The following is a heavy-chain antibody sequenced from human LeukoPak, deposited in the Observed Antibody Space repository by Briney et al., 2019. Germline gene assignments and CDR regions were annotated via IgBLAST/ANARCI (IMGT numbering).Heavy chain of an antibody. CDR2: ITGGGSGI. D-gene: IGHD3-9*01. CDR1: GFTFSNYA. CDR3: AKWGDYDVLTGYYVSDY. J-gene: IGHJ4*02. Sequence: GGSLRLSCAASGFTFSNYAMSWVRQAPGKGLEWVSAITGGGSGIYYADSMKSRFTISRDNSKNTLYLQVNSLRAEDTAVCYCAKWGDYDVLTGYYVSDYWGQGTLVTVSS. V-gene: IGHV3-23*01.